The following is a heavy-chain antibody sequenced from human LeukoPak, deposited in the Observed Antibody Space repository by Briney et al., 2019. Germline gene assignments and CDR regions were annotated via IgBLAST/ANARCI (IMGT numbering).Heavy chain of an antibody. V-gene: IGHV4-39*01. Sequence: PSETLSLTCTVSGGSISSSSYYWGWIRQPPGKGLEWIGSIYYSGSTYYNPSLKSRVTISVDTSKNQFSLKLSSVTAADTAVYYCARHRGYSYGFGMDVWGQGTTVTVSS. CDR1: GGSISSSSYY. CDR2: IYYSGST. D-gene: IGHD5-18*01. J-gene: IGHJ6*02. CDR3: ARHRGYSYGFGMDV.